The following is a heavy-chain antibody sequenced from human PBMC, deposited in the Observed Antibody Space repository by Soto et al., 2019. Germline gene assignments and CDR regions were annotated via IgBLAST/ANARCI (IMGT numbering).Heavy chain of an antibody. CDR3: ARLVSDDSSGYYSSSYYVDD. D-gene: IGHD3-22*01. CDR1: GYLFTRYW. V-gene: IGHV5-51*01. Sequence: GESLKLSCTGSGYLFTRYWIGWVRQVPGKGLELMGIIYPGDSDTRYSPSFQGQVTISADKSISTAYLQWSSLKASDTAMYYCARLVSDDSSGYYSSSYYVDDWGQGTLVTFSS. J-gene: IGHJ4*02. CDR2: IYPGDSDT.